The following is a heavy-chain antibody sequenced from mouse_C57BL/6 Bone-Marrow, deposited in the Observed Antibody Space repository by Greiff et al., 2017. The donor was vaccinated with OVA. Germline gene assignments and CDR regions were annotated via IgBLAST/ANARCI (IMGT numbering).Heavy chain of an antibody. CDR2: ISYDGSN. CDR1: GYSITSGYY. D-gene: IGHD2-5*01. J-gene: IGHJ3*01. V-gene: IGHV3-6*01. CDR3: ARRSPYYSNYVAY. Sequence: EVQLQQSGPGLVKPSQSLSLTCSVTGYSITSGYYWNWIRQFPGNKLEWMGCISYDGSNNYNPSLKNRISITRDTSKNQFFLKLNSVTTEDTATYYCARRSPYYSNYVAYWGQGTLVTVSA.